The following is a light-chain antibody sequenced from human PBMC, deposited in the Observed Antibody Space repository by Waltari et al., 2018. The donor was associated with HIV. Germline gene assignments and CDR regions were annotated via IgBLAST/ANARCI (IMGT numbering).Light chain of an antibody. CDR1: QGINSA. J-gene: IGKJ2*01. CDR2: TES. Sequence: DIQLTQSPSFLSASVGDRVTITCRASQGINSALVWYQQKPGKVPELLIYTESTLQSGVPSRFSGSTSGTEFTLTISSLQPEDFTTYYCQQLHTYPYTFGQGTKLEIK. V-gene: IGKV1-9*01. CDR3: QQLHTYPYT.